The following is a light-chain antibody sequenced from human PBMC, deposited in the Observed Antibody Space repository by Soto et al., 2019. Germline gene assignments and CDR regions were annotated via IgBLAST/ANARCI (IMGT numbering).Light chain of an antibody. CDR1: SGRIASNY. CDR3: QSYDSSNSV. J-gene: IGLJ1*01. Sequence: NFMLTQPHSVSESPGQTVTISCTRSSGRIASNYVQWYQQRPGSATTTVIYEDNQRPSGVPDRFSGSIDSSSNSASLTSSGLKTEDEADDYCQSYDSSNSVFGTGTKLTVL. CDR2: EDN. V-gene: IGLV6-57*03.